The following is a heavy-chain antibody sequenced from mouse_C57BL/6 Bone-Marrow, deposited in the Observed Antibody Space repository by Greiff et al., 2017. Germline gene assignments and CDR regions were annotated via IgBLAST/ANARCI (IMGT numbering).Heavy chain of an antibody. J-gene: IGHJ4*01. CDR2: IDPSDSET. Sequence: QVQLQQPGAELVRRGSSVKLSCKASGYTFTSYWMHWVKQRPIQGLEWIGNIDPSDSETHYNQKFKDKATLTVDKSSSTAYMQLSSLTSEDSAVYYCAREGIYYDYYAMDYWGQGTSVTVSS. CDR3: AREGIYYDYYAMDY. V-gene: IGHV1-52*01. CDR1: GYTFTSYW. D-gene: IGHD2-1*01.